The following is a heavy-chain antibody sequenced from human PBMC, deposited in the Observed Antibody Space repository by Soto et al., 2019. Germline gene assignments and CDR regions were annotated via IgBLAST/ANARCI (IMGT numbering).Heavy chain of an antibody. CDR1: GFTVSSNY. D-gene: IGHD3-10*01. CDR3: ARVGNPVRGVIFEYYFDY. V-gene: IGHV3-53*04. J-gene: IGHJ4*02. Sequence: GGSLRLSCAASGFTVSSNYMSWVRQAPGKGLEWVSVIYSGGSTYYADSVMGRFTISRHNSKNTLYLQMNSLRAEDTAVYYCARVGNPVRGVIFEYYFDYWGQGTLVTVSS. CDR2: IYSGGST.